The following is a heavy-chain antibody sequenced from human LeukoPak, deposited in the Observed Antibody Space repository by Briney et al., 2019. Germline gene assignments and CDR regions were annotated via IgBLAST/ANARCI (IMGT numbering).Heavy chain of an antibody. CDR2: ISSSGSTI. CDR3: AIQNMVRGVHRFDP. J-gene: IGHJ5*02. Sequence: GGSLRLSCVASGFTFSSYAMSWVRQAPGKGLEWVSYISSSGSTIYYADSVKGRFTISRDNAKNSLYLQMNSLRAEDTAVYYCAIQNMVRGVHRFDPWGQGTLVTVSS. V-gene: IGHV3-48*03. CDR1: GFTFSSYA. D-gene: IGHD3-10*01.